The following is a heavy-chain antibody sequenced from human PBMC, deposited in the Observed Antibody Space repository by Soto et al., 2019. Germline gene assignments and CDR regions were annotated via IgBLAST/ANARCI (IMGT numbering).Heavy chain of an antibody. CDR3: AREGYLGHTRAAAGTDYYYYYGMDV. J-gene: IGHJ6*02. CDR1: GFTFSSYW. Sequence: GGSLRLSCAASGFTFSSYWMSWVRQAPGKGLEWVANIKQDGSEKYYVDSVKGRFTNSRDNAKNSLYLQMNSLRAEDAAVYYCAREGYLGHTRAAAGTDYYYYYGMDVWGQGTTVTVSS. V-gene: IGHV3-7*01. D-gene: IGHD6-13*01. CDR2: IKQDGSEK.